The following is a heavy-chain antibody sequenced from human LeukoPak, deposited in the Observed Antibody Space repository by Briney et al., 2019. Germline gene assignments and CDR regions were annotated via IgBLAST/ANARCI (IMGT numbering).Heavy chain of an antibody. V-gene: IGHV3-20*04. CDR3: AKDRRRDYYYYYGLDV. J-gene: IGHJ6*02. CDR2: INWNGGST. CDR1: GFTFDDYG. Sequence: GGSLRLSCAASGFTFDDYGMNWVRQVPGKGLEWVSGINWNGGSTGYADSVKGRFTISRDNSKTSLYLQMNSLRTEDTALYYCAKDRRRDYYYYYGLDVWGQGTTVTVSS.